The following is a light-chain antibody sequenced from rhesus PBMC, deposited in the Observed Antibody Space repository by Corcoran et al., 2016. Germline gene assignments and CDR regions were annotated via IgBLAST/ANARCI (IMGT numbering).Light chain of an antibody. CDR3: RHSYGTPYS. J-gene: IGKJ2*01. Sequence: DIQMTQSPSSLSASVGDRVTITCRASENVNNYLHWYQQKPGKAPKLLIDKASPLQSGVPSRFSGSGSGTDFTLTISRLQPEDFATYYCRHSYGTPYSFGQGTKVEIK. V-gene: IGKV1-74*01. CDR2: KAS. CDR1: ENVNNY.